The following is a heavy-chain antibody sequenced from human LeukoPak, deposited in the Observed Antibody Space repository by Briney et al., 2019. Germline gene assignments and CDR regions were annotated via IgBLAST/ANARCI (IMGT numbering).Heavy chain of an antibody. D-gene: IGHD2-15*01. V-gene: IGHV4-61*02. CDR1: GGSISSGSYC. CDR3: ARDRSGGSRTNFDY. CDR2: IYTSGST. Sequence: KTSETLSLTCTVSGGSISSGSYCWKWIRQPAGKGLEWIGRIYTSGSTNYNPSLKSRVAMSVDTSKNQFSLKLSSVTAADTAVYYCARDRSGGSRTNFDYWGQGTLVTVSS. J-gene: IGHJ4*02.